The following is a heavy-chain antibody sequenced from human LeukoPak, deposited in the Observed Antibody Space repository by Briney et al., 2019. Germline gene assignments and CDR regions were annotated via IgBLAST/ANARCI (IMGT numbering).Heavy chain of an antibody. J-gene: IGHJ4*02. D-gene: IGHD5-12*01. Sequence: PGRSLTLSCAASGFTFDDYAMHWVRQAPGEGLEWVSGISRNSGSIGYADSVKGRLTISRDNAKNSLFLQMNSLRVEDTGVYYCARDGGYSGYDADCWGQGTLVTVSS. CDR2: ISRNSGSI. CDR3: ARDGGYSGYDADC. CDR1: GFTFDDYA. V-gene: IGHV3-9*01.